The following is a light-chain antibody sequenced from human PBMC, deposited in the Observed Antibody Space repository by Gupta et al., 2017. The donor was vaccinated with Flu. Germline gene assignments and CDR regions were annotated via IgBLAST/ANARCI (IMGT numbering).Light chain of an antibody. J-gene: IGKJ3*01. CDR2: AAS. V-gene: IGKV1-12*01. Sequence: TQMTQSPSSLPASVGDRVTITCRASQVISSWLAWYQQKPGKAPKLLIYAASSLQSGVPSRFSGRGSGTDFTLTISSLQPEDFATYYCQQANSFPLAFGPGTKVDIK. CDR1: QVISSW. CDR3: QQANSFPLA.